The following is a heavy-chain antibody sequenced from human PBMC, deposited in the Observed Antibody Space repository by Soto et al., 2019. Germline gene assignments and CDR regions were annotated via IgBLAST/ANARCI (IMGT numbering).Heavy chain of an antibody. J-gene: IGHJ4*02. Sequence: SETLSLTCDVSGYSIRSSNLWGWIRQPPGKGLEWIGYIYYSGTTYYNPSLKSRVTMSVDTSKNQFSLKLTSVTAVDTAVYYCARREIQGPIDYWGQGTLVTVSS. V-gene: IGHV4-28*01. D-gene: IGHD1-26*01. CDR3: ARREIQGPIDY. CDR1: GYSIRSSNL. CDR2: IYYSGTT.